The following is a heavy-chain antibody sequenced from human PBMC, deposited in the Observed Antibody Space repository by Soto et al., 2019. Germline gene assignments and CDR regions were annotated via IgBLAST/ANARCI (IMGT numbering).Heavy chain of an antibody. V-gene: IGHV5-10-1*01. CDR1: GYSFTSYW. J-gene: IGHJ6*02. D-gene: IGHD2-2*01. CDR2: IDPSDSYT. Sequence: PGESLKISCKGSGYSFTSYWISWVRQMPGKGLEWMGRIDPSDSYTNYSPSFQGHVTISADKSISTAYLQWSSLKASDTAMYYCASGNDIVVVPAAIPYGMDVWGQGTTVTVS. CDR3: ASGNDIVVVPAAIPYGMDV.